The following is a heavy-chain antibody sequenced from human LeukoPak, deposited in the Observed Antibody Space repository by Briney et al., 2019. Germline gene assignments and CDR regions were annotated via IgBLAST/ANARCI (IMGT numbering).Heavy chain of an antibody. V-gene: IGHV3-30*18. D-gene: IGHD3-10*01. J-gene: IGHJ4*02. CDR1: RFTFSSYG. CDR2: ISYDGSNK. Sequence: GRSLRLSCAASRFTFSSYGMHWVRQAPGKGLEWVAVISYDGSNKYYADSVKGQFTISRDNSKNTLYLQMNSLRAEDTAVYYCAKDAYYYGSGSYYRGYYFDYWGQGTLVTVSS. CDR3: AKDAYYYGSGSYYRGYYFDY.